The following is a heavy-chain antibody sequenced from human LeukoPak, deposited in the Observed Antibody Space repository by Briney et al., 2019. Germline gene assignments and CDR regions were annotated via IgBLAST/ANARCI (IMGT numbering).Heavy chain of an antibody. V-gene: IGHV1-18*01. CDR3: ARAGYGDFWSGSILLDY. CDR1: GYTFTSYG. Sequence: GASVTVSCTASGYTFTSYGISWVRQAPGQGLEWMGWISAYNGNTNYAQKLQGRVTMTTDTSTSTAYMELRSLRSDDTAVYYCARAGYGDFWSGSILLDYWGQGTLVTVSS. D-gene: IGHD3-3*01. CDR2: ISAYNGNT. J-gene: IGHJ4*02.